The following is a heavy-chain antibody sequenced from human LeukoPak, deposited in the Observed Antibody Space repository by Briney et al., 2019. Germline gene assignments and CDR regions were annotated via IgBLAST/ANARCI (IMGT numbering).Heavy chain of an antibody. Sequence: PSETLSLTCTVSGGSISSSSYYWGWIRQPPGKGLEWIGSIYYSGSTYYNPSLKSRVTISVDTSKNQFSLKLSSVTAADTAVYYCARQFIVGATTHPLDYYYYGMDVWGQGTTVTVSS. V-gene: IGHV4-39*01. D-gene: IGHD1-26*01. CDR2: IYYSGST. J-gene: IGHJ6*02. CDR1: GGSISSSSYY. CDR3: ARQFIVGATTHPLDYYYYGMDV.